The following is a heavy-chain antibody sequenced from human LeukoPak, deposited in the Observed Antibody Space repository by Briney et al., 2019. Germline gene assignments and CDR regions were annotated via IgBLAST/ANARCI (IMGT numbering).Heavy chain of an antibody. D-gene: IGHD2-2*01. CDR1: GFTFSSYE. J-gene: IGHJ4*02. V-gene: IGHV3-9*01. Sequence: GGSLRLSCAASGFTFSSYEMNWVRQAPGKGLEWVSGISWNSGSIGYADSVKGRFTISRDNAKNSLYLQMNSLRAEDTALYYCAKAGRGYCSSTSCYVSYYFDYWGQGTLVTVSS. CDR3: AKAGRGYCSSTSCYVSYYFDY. CDR2: ISWNSGSI.